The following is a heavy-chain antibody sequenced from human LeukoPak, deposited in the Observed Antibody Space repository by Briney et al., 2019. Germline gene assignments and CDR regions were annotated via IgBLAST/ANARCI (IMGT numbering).Heavy chain of an antibody. Sequence: SVKVSCKASGGTFSSYAISWVRQAPGQGLEWMGGIIPIFGTANYAQKFQGRVTITADESTSTAYMELSSLRSEDTAVYYCARDFIPPPSDYYDSSGYYLWGQGTLVTVSS. J-gene: IGHJ5*02. CDR3: ARDFIPPPSDYYDSSGYYL. CDR1: GGTFSSYA. D-gene: IGHD3-22*01. V-gene: IGHV1-69*13. CDR2: IIPIFGTA.